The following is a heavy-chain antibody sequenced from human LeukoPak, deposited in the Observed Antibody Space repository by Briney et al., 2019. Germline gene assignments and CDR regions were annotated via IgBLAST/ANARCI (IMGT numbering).Heavy chain of an antibody. CDR1: GFSFSSYG. D-gene: IGHD3-10*01. J-gene: IGHJ5*02. CDR3: ARDEEDYYGSLGWFDP. CDR2: ISHDGSNK. V-gene: IGHV3-30*03. Sequence: PGRSLRLSCAASGFSFSSYGMHWVRQAPGKGLEWVAVISHDGSNKYYADSVKGRFTISRDNSKNTLYLQMNSLRVEDTAVYYCARDEEDYYGSLGWFDPWGQGTLVTVSS.